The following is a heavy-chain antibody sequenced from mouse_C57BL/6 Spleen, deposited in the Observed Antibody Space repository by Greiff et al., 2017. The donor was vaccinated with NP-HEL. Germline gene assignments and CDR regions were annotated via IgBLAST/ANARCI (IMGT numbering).Heavy chain of an antibody. D-gene: IGHD1-1*01. CDR2: INPNNGGT. Sequence: VQLQQSGPELVKPGASVKISCKASGYTFTDYYMNWVKQSHGKSLEWIGDINPNNGGTSYNQKFKGKATLTVDKSSSTAYMELRSLTSEDSAVYYCARGIYYYGSSYDYYAMDYWGQGTSVTVSS. J-gene: IGHJ4*01. CDR1: GYTFTDYY. V-gene: IGHV1-26*01. CDR3: ARGIYYYGSSYDYYAMDY.